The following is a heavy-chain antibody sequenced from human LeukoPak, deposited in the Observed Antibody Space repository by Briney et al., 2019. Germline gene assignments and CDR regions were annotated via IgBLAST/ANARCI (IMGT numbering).Heavy chain of an antibody. V-gene: IGHV1-2*02. D-gene: IGHD5/OR15-5a*01. CDR1: GYTFTGYY. J-gene: IGHJ4*02. Sequence: ASVKVSCKASGYTFTGYYMHWVRQAPGQGLEWMGWTNPNSGCTNYAQKFQGRVTMTRDTSLTTAYMELSRLTSDDTAVYYCARKSVSGQFDYWGQGTLVTVSS. CDR3: ARKSVSGQFDY. CDR2: TNPNSGCT.